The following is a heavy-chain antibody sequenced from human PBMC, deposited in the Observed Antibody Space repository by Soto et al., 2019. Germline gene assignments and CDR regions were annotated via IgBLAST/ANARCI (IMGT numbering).Heavy chain of an antibody. D-gene: IGHD5-12*01. CDR3: ARDSYSGYFYYGMDV. CDR2: IYHSGST. Sequence: PSETLSLTCAVSGGSISSGGYSWSWIRQPPGKGLEWIGYIYHSGSTYYNPSLKSRVTISVDRSKNQFSLKLSSVTAADTAVYYCARDSYSGYFYYGMDVWGQGTTVTVSS. J-gene: IGHJ6*02. V-gene: IGHV4-30-2*01. CDR1: GGSISSGGYS.